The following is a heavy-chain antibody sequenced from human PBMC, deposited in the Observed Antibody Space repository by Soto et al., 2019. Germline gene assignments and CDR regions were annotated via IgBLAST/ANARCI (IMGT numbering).Heavy chain of an antibody. D-gene: IGHD6-6*01. J-gene: IGHJ5*02. CDR3: ARRIAARRINNWFDP. V-gene: IGHV2-5*02. CDR2: IYWDDDK. Sequence: SGPTLVNPTQTLTLTCTFSGFSLSTSGVGVGWIRQPPGKALEWLALIYWDDDKRYSPSLKSRLTITKDTSKNQVVLTMTNMDPVDTATYYCARRIAARRINNWFDPWGQGTLVTVSS. CDR1: GFSLSTSGVG.